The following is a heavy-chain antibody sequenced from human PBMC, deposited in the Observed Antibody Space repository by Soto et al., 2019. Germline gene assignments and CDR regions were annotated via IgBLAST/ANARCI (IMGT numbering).Heavy chain of an antibody. CDR2: ISGDGVVT. CDR3: ARSGLPLIEILDY. CDR1: GFTFSTYW. J-gene: IGHJ4*01. D-gene: IGHD1-1*01. V-gene: IGHV3-74*01. Sequence: DLAESGGDMVQPGESLRLSCVVSGFTFSTYWMHWVRQVPGQSPFWVSRISGDGVVTTYADSVRGRFTISRDNAKNTLYLQMDNLRAEDTAVYYCARSGLPLIEILDYWGHGTLVTVSS.